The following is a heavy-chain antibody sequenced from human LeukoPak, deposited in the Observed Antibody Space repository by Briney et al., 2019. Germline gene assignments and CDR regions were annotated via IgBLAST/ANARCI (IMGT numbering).Heavy chain of an antibody. CDR3: ARDLSFDWFPYYFDY. CDR1: SGSVSNSHYY. V-gene: IGHV4-39*07. Sequence: SETLSLTCTASSGSVSNSHYYWAWVRQPPGKGLEWLGSIFYSGNTHYNPSLKSPVTISIDTSKNQFSLKVSSVTAADTAIYYCARDLSFDWFPYYFDYWGQGILVTVSS. J-gene: IGHJ4*02. CDR2: IFYSGNT. D-gene: IGHD3-9*01.